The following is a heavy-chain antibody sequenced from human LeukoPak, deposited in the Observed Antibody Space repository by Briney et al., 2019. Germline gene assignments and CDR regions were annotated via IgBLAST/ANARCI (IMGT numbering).Heavy chain of an antibody. V-gene: IGHV4-39*01. J-gene: IGHJ4*02. CDR3: ARLVVAANLRFDY. CDR1: GDSISSSSNY. CDR2: VYRSGST. D-gene: IGHD2-15*01. Sequence: SETLSLTCDVSGDSISSSSNYWGRARHLPGKGLEWIGSVYRSGSTYYNPSLKSRVTISVDTSKNQFSLKLSSVTAADTAVYYCARLVVAANLRFDYWGQGTLVTVSS.